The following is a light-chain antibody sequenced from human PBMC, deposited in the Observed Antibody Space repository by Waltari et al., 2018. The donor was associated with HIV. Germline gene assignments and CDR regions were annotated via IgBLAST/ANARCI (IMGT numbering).Light chain of an antibody. J-gene: IGKJ4*02. V-gene: IGKV1-5*03. Sequence: DIQMTQSPSTLSAFVGDRVTITCRASQSITGWLAWYQQKPGKAPNLLIYKASDLESGVPSRFSGSGSETEFTHTISSLQPDDSATYYCQQYNDYALTFGGGTKVEIK. CDR2: KAS. CDR3: QQYNDYALT. CDR1: QSITGW.